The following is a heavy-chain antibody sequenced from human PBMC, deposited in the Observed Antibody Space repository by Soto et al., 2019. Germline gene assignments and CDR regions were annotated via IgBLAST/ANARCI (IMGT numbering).Heavy chain of an antibody. Sequence: PSETLSLTCTVSGGSISSYYWSWIRQPPGKGLEWIGYIYYSGSTNYNPSLKSRVTISVDTSKNQFSLKLSSVTAADTAVYYCARQGLGTTVPTSAHSYSAQRTPVPVSS. J-gene: IGHJ1*01. D-gene: IGHD4-17*01. CDR1: GGSISSYY. CDR3: ARQGLGTTVPTSAHSY. V-gene: IGHV4-59*08. CDR2: IYYSGST.